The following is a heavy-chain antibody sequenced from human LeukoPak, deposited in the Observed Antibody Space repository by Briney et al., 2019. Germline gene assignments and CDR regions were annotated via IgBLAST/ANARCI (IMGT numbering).Heavy chain of an antibody. CDR2: ISGSGGST. D-gene: IGHD3-10*01. CDR1: GFTFSSYG. CDR3: ARDGYYGSGSSTEWAYFDY. V-gene: IGHV3-23*01. Sequence: PGGTLRLSCAASGFTFSSYGMSWVRQAPGKGLEWVSGISGSGGSTYYADSVKGRFTISRDNAKNSLYLQMNSLRAEDTALYYCARDGYYGSGSSTEWAYFDYWGQGTLVTVSS. J-gene: IGHJ4*02.